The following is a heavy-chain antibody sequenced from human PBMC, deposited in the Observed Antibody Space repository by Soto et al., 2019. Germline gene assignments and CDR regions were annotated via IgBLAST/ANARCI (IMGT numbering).Heavy chain of an antibody. D-gene: IGHD6-13*01. J-gene: IGHJ6*02. CDR3: AGHSSSWYDYYAMDV. V-gene: IGHV3-53*01. CDR2: TYGGGGT. Sequence: GGALRLSCTASGFTFGDYAMSSVRRAPGRGLEWVSLTYGGGGTYYADSVKGRFTISRDNSKNALYLQMNSLRAEDTAVYYCAGHSSSWYDYYAMDVWGQGTTVNGSS. CDR1: GFTFGDYA.